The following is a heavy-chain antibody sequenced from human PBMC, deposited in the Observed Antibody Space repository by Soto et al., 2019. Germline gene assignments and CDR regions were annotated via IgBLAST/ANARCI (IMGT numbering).Heavy chain of an antibody. Sequence: ASVKVSCKASGYSFTDYHIHWVRQAPGQGLEWLGRINPKSGGTSTAQKFQGWVTMTRDRSISTVYMELTRLRSDDTAVYFCARGHSTDCSNGVCSFFYNHEMDVWGQGTTVT. J-gene: IGHJ6*02. D-gene: IGHD2-8*01. CDR2: INPKSGGT. CDR3: ARGHSTDCSNGVCSFFYNHEMDV. V-gene: IGHV1-2*04. CDR1: GYSFTDYH.